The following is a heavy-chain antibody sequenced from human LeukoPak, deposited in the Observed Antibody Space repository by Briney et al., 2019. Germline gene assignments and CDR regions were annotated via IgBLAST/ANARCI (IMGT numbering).Heavy chain of an antibody. CDR1: GFTFSSYG. Sequence: PGGSLTLSCAASGFTFSSYGMHWVRQAPGKGLEWVALIWYNGNNEYYADSVKGRFSISRDNSKNTLYLQMNSLRAEDTAVYYCARGVRAWELPSEGFDYWGQGTLVTVSS. V-gene: IGHV3-33*01. D-gene: IGHD1-26*01. CDR2: IWYNGNNE. J-gene: IGHJ4*02. CDR3: ARGVRAWELPSEGFDY.